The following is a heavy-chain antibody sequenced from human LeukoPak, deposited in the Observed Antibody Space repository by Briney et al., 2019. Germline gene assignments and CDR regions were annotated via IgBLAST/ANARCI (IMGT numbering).Heavy chain of an antibody. J-gene: IGHJ6*03. CDR1: GYTFTGYY. CDR3: AAASDRSYYYMDV. D-gene: IGHD3-22*01. Sequence: ASVKVSCKASGYTFTGYYMHWVRQAPGQGLEWMGRINPNSGGTNYAQKFQGRVTMTRDTSISTAYMELSRLRSDDTAVYYCAAASDRSYYYMDVWGKGTTVTVSS. V-gene: IGHV1-2*06. CDR2: INPNSGGT.